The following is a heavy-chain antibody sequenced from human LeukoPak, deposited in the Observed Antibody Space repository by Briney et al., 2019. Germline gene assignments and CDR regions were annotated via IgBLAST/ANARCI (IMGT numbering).Heavy chain of an antibody. J-gene: IGHJ6*02. CDR1: GGSISSYY. CDR3: ARLSSSSYYYYGMDV. CDR2: IYYSGRT. D-gene: IGHD6-13*01. Sequence: SETLSLTCTVSGGSISSYYWSWIRQPPGKGLEWIGYIYYSGRTNHNPSLKSRVTISVDTSKNQFSLKLSPATAADTAVYYCARLSSSSYYYYGMDVWGQGTTVTVSS. V-gene: IGHV4-59*08.